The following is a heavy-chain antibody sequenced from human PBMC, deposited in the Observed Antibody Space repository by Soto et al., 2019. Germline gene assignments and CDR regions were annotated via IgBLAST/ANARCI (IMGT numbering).Heavy chain of an antibody. J-gene: IGHJ4*02. Sequence: QVQLVESGGGVVQHGRSLRLSCAASGFTFSNYGMHWVRQAPGKGLEWVAVIWYDGNNKYYADSVKGRFTISRDNSKNTLYLQMNSLRAEDTAVYYCAKKEDISGCPDYWGQGALVTVSS. D-gene: IGHD3-22*01. CDR2: IWYDGNNK. CDR3: AKKEDISGCPDY. V-gene: IGHV3-33*03. CDR1: GFTFSNYG.